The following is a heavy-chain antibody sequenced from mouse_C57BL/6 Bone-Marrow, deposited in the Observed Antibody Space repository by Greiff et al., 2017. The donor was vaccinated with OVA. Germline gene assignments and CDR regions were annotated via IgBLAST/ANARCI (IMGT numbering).Heavy chain of an antibody. CDR3: SRVGKAMDY. Sequence: QVQLKQPGAELVKPGASVKMSCKASGYTFTSYWITWVKQRPGQGLEWIGDIYPGSGSTKYNEKFKSKATLTVDTSSRTASMQLSSLTAEDSAVTYCSRVGKAMDYWGQGTSVTVSS. CDR1: GYTFTSYW. V-gene: IGHV1-55*01. D-gene: IGHD3-1*01. J-gene: IGHJ4*01. CDR2: IYPGSGST.